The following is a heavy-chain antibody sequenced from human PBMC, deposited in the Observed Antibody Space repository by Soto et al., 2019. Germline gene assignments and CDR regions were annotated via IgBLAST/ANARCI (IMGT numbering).Heavy chain of an antibody. CDR3: ARAVAVTADFDY. CDR2: INAGNGNT. CDR1: GYTFTSYA. Sequence: QVQLVQSGAEEKKPGASVKVSCKASGYTFTSYAMHWVRQAPGQRLEWMGWINAGNGNTKYSQKFQGRVTIPRDTSASTADMELSRPRSEDTAVYYCARAVAVTADFDYWGQGTLVTVSS. D-gene: IGHD2-21*02. V-gene: IGHV1-3*05. J-gene: IGHJ4*02.